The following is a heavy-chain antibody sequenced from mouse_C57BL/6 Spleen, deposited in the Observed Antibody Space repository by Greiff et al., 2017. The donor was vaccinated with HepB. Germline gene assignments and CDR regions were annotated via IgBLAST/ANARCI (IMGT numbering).Heavy chain of an antibody. D-gene: IGHD2-1*01. CDR3: ARDSDYGNYRFAY. V-gene: IGHV1-82*01. CDR2: IYPGDGDT. CDR1: GYAFSSSW. J-gene: IGHJ3*01. Sequence: LQESGPELVKPGASVKISCKASGYAFSSSWMNWVKQRPGKGLEWIGRIYPGDGDTNYNGKFKGKATLTADKSSSTAYMQLSSLTSEDSAVYFRARDSDYGNYRFAYWGQGTLVTVSA.